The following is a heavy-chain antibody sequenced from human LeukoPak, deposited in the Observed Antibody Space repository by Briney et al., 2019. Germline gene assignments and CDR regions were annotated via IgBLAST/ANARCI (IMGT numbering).Heavy chain of an antibody. CDR2: ISYDGSNK. CDR3: ARDNIVVVPAAKNAFDI. Sequence: PGGSLRLSCAASGFTFSSYAMHWVRQAPGKGLEWVAVISYDGSNKYYADSVKGRFTISRDNSKNTLYLQMNSLRAEDTAVYYCARDNIVVVPAAKNAFDIWGQGTMVTVSS. J-gene: IGHJ3*02. V-gene: IGHV3-30-3*01. CDR1: GFTFSSYA. D-gene: IGHD2-2*01.